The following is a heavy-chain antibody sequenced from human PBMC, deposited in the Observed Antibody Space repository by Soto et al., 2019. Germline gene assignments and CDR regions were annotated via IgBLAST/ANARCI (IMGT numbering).Heavy chain of an antibody. V-gene: IGHV4-59*08. CDR3: ARRYGGNLDY. D-gene: IGHD1-26*01. CDR2: IYYSGST. Sequence: SETLSLTCIVSGGSISSYYWSWIRQPPGKGLEWIGYIYYSGSTNYNPSLKSRVTISVDTSKNQFSLKLSSVTAADTAVYYCARRYGGNLDYWGQGTLVTVSS. J-gene: IGHJ4*02. CDR1: GGSISSYY.